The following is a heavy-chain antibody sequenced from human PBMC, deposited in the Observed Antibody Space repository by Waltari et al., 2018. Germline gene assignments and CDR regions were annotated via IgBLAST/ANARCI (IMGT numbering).Heavy chain of an antibody. D-gene: IGHD3-10*01. CDR1: GFTFSSYA. CDR3: ARMEQAYYYGSGSEFDY. Sequence: EVQLLESGGGLVQPGGSLRLSCAASGFTFSSYAMSWVRQAPGKGLEWVSAINGSGGSTYYADSVKGRFTISRDNSKNTLYLQMNSLRAEDTAVYYCARMEQAYYYGSGSEFDYWGQGSLVIVSS. CDR2: INGSGGST. J-gene: IGHJ4*02. V-gene: IGHV3-23*01.